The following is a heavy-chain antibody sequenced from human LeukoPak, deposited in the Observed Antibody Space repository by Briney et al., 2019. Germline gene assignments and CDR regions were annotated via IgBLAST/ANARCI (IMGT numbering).Heavy chain of an antibody. D-gene: IGHD1-26*01. CDR2: ISSSSSYI. J-gene: IGHJ4*02. CDR3: ARDHVGAIDY. V-gene: IGHV3-21*01. Sequence: GGSLRLSCAASGFTFSSYSMNWVRQAPGKGLECVSSISSSSSYIYYADSVKGRFTISRDNAKNSLYLQMNSLRAEDTAVYYCARDHVGAIDYWGQGTLVTVSS. CDR1: GFTFSSYS.